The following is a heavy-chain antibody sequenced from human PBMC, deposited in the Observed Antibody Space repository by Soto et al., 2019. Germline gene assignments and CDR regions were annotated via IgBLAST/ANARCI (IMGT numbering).Heavy chain of an antibody. D-gene: IGHD2-15*01. J-gene: IGHJ4*02. CDR1: GYTFSSYG. V-gene: IGHV1-18*01. Sequence: ASVKVSCKASGYTFSSYGITWVRQAPGQGLEWMGWISAYNGNTNYAQKLQGRVTMTTDTSTSTAYMELRSLRSDDTAVYYCARDAGSTLTWDYWGQGTLVTVSS. CDR3: ARDAGSTLTWDY. CDR2: ISAYNGNT.